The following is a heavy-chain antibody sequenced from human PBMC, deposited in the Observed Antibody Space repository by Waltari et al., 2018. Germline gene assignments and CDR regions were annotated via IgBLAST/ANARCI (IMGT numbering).Heavy chain of an antibody. CDR2: LYGTATT. CDR3: TRRMMTAIAGGGASDV. D-gene: IGHD2-21*01. V-gene: IGHV4-38-2*01. J-gene: IGHJ3*01. CDR1: GYSISSGWY. Sequence: QVQLQESGPRLVKPSETLSLSCAVSGYSISSGWYWVRMRTLPGKGLEWIGSLYGTATTSYRPSLQSRFTISSDTSTNNFYLNLTSVTAADTATYYCTRRMMTAIAGGGASDVWGQGTLVTVSS.